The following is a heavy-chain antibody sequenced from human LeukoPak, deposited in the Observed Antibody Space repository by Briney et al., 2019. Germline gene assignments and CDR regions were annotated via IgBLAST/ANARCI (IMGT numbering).Heavy chain of an antibody. D-gene: IGHD3-10*01. J-gene: IGHJ4*02. CDR2: IYTSGTA. Sequence: SETLSLTCTVSGGSFSTYYWSWIRQPAGKGLEWIGHIYTSGTANYNPSLKSRVTMSIDTSKNQFSLKLSSVTAADTAIYYCARDAKYYYGSRTYFFFEYWGQGTLLTVSS. CDR1: GGSFSTYY. V-gene: IGHV4-4*07. CDR3: ARDAKYYYGSRTYFFFEY.